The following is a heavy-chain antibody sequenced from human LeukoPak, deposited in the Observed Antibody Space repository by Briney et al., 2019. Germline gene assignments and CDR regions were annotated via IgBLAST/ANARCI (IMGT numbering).Heavy chain of an antibody. CDR3: ARGGSTDEAPYYYCYMDV. V-gene: IGHV1-69*05. D-gene: IGHD3-16*01. CDR2: IIPIFGTA. J-gene: IGHJ6*03. Sequence: ASVKVSCKASGGTFSSYAISWVRQAPGQGLEWMRRIIPIFGTANYAQKFQGRVTITTDESTNTAYMELSSLRSEDTAVYYCARGGSTDEAPYYYCYMDVCGKGTTVTVSS. CDR1: GGTFSSYA.